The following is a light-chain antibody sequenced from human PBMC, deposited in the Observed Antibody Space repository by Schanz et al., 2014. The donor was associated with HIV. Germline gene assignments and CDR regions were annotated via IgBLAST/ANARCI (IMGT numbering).Light chain of an antibody. Sequence: QSALTQPASVSGSPGQSITISCTGTSSDVGGYNYVSWHQQHPGKAPKLLTYDVNNRPSGVPDRFSGSKSGTSVSLVITDLQAEDEADYYCQSYDDWLTNVVFGGGTKLTVL. V-gene: IGLV2-14*01. CDR1: SSDVGGYNY. CDR2: DVN. CDR3: QSYDDWLTNVV. J-gene: IGLJ2*01.